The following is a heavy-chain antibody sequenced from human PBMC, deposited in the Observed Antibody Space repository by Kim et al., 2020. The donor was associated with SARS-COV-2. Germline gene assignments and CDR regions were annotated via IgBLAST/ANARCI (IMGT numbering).Heavy chain of an antibody. Sequence: SETLSLTCTVSGVSITSHYWTWIRQPPGKGLEWIGFVYHSGSTNYNPSLKSRVTMSVETSKNQFSLQLTSMTAADTAIYYCAREGYFDGGRFFFDYWGQGTLVTVSS. CDR3: AREGYFDGGRFFFDY. D-gene: IGHD2-15*01. J-gene: IGHJ4*02. CDR2: VYHSGST. V-gene: IGHV4-59*11. CDR1: GVSITSHY.